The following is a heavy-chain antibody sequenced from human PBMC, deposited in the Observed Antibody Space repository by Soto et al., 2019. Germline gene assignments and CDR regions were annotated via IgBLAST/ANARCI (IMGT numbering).Heavy chain of an antibody. Sequence: SETLSLTCAVYGGSFSGYYWSWIRQPPGKGLEWIGEINHSGSTNYNPSLKSRVTISVDTSKNQFSLKLSSVTAADTAVYYCASYPPLYCSSTSCSGYWGQGTLVTVSS. V-gene: IGHV4-34*01. CDR2: INHSGST. CDR1: GGSFSGYY. J-gene: IGHJ4*02. D-gene: IGHD2-2*01. CDR3: ASYPPLYCSSTSCSGY.